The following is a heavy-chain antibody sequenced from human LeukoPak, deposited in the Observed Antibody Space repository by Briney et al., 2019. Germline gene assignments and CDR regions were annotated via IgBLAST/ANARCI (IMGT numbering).Heavy chain of an antibody. CDR2: IAGSSTWT. Sequence: GGSLRLACEASGFTFGTFCTAWVRQSPGKVLQWVSGIAGSSTWTYYAASVKGRFTVSRDNSQNTLHLQMNRLRADDTAVYYCTREVVSAGTGYFDLWGRGTLVTVSS. V-gene: IGHV3-23*01. CDR1: GFTFGTFC. J-gene: IGHJ2*01. CDR3: TREVVSAGTGYFDL. D-gene: IGHD2-21*02.